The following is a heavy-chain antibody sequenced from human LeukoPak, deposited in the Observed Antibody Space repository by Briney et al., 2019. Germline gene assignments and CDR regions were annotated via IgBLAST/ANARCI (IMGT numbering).Heavy chain of an antibody. J-gene: IGHJ3*01. D-gene: IGHD6-6*01. CDR2: IYYSGST. CDR1: GGSISSYY. Sequence: PSETLSLTCTVSGGSISSYYRNWIRQPPGKGLEWIGYIYYSGSTNYNPSLKSRVTTLVDTSKNQFSLRLSSVTAADTAVYYCAREYSSSSGRRAFDFWGQGTMVTVSS. CDR3: AREYSSSSGRRAFDF. V-gene: IGHV4-59*08.